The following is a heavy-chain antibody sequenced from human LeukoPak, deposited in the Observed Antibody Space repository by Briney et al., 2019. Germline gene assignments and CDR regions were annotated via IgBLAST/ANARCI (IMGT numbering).Heavy chain of an antibody. J-gene: IGHJ4*01. CDR2: IWYDGSIE. CDR3: ARAVYYSNYLGY. CDR1: GFTFRSFG. D-gene: IGHD3-10*01. V-gene: IGHV3-33*01. Sequence: QPGGSLRLSCAASGFTFRSFGMHWVRQAPGKGLEWVAVIWYDGSIEYYADSVKGRFTISRDNAKNTLYLQMNSLRAEDTAMYYCARAVYYSNYLGYWGQGTLVTVSS.